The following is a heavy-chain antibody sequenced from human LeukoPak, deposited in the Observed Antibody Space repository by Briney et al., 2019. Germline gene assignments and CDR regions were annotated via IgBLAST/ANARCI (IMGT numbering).Heavy chain of an antibody. J-gene: IGHJ5*02. CDR1: GGSISGNSYY. CDR2: MYYSGST. V-gene: IGHV4-39*01. CDR3: ARLRPDDYGGWFDP. Sequence: PSETPSLTCNVSGGSISGNSYYWGWIRQPPGNRLQWIAYMYYSGSTYYNPSLKSRVTISVDTSKNQFSLKLSSVTAADTAVYYCARLRPDDYGGWFDPWGQGTLVTVSS. D-gene: IGHD4-17*01.